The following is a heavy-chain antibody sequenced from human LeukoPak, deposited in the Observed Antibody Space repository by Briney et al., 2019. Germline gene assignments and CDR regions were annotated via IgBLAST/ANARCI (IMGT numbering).Heavy chain of an antibody. J-gene: IGHJ4*02. CDR2: INHSGST. CDR1: GASISSSNYY. Sequence: SETLSLTCAVSGASISSSNYYWGWVRQSPGKGLEWIGEINHSGSTNYNPSLKSRVTISVDTSKNQFSLKLSSVIAADTAVYYCVRGLSSGYYLGYWGQGTLVIVSS. D-gene: IGHD3-22*01. V-gene: IGHV4-39*07. CDR3: VRGLSSGYYLGY.